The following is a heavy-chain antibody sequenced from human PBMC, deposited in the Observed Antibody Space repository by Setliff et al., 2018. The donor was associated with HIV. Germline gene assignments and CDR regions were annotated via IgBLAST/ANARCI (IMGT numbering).Heavy chain of an antibody. V-gene: IGHV4-39*07. Sequence: PSETLSLTCTVSGGSVRRSSYYWGWVRQPPGKGLEWIGEIYHSGTTKYNPSLESRVIISIDKSKKHFSLRLSAVTAADTAVYYCAASVADYGKGGGMGYWGQGTLVTVSS. CDR3: AASVADYGKGGGMGY. CDR2: IYHSGTT. D-gene: IGHD3-10*01. CDR1: GGSVRRSSYY. J-gene: IGHJ4*02.